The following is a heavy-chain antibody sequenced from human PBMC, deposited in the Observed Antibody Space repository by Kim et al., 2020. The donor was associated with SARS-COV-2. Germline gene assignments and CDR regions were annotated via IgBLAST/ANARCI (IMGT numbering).Heavy chain of an antibody. D-gene: IGHD6-19*01. CDR3: ARHPKAVAGLVSEGWFDP. CDR1: GGSISSYY. CDR2: IYYSGST. J-gene: IGHJ5*02. V-gene: IGHV4-59*08. Sequence: SETLSLTCTVSGGSISSYYWSWIRQPPGKGLEWIGYIYYSGSTNYNPSLKSRVTISVDTSKNQFSLKLSSVTAADTAVYYCARHPKAVAGLVSEGWFDPWGQGTLVTVSS.